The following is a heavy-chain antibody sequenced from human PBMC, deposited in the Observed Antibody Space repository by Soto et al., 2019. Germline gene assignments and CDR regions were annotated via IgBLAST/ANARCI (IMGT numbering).Heavy chain of an antibody. CDR1: GGSVSSGSYY. V-gene: IGHV4-61*01. J-gene: IGHJ5*02. D-gene: IGHD4-17*01. CDR2: IYYSGST. Sequence: SETLSLTCTVSGGSVSSGSYYWSWIRQPPGKGLEWIGYIYYSGSTNHNPSLKSRVTISVDTSKNQFSLKLSSVTAADTAVYYCARTHYGDSPNWFDPWGQGTLVTVSS. CDR3: ARTHYGDSPNWFDP.